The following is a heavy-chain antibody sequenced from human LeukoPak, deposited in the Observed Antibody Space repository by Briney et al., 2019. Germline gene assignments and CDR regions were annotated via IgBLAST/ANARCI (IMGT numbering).Heavy chain of an antibody. D-gene: IGHD6-13*01. Sequence: GGSLRLSCAAFGFTFSSYAMHWVRQAPGKGLEWVAVISYDGSNKYYADSVKGRFTISRDNSKNTLYLQMNSLRAEDTAVYYCAKRYSSTWYYFDYWGQGTLLTVSS. CDR2: ISYDGSNK. J-gene: IGHJ4*02. CDR3: AKRYSSTWYYFDY. V-gene: IGHV3-30*18. CDR1: GFTFSSYA.